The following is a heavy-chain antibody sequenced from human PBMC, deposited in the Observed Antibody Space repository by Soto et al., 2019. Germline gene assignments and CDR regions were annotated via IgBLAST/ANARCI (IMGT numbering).Heavy chain of an antibody. V-gene: IGHV4-59*01. CDR3: ARANAITFGGVIV. J-gene: IGHJ4*02. CDR1: GGSISSYY. Sequence: QVQLQESGPGLVKPSETLSLTCTVSGGSISSYYWSWIRQPPGKGLEWIGYIYYSGSTNYNPSLKSRVXXSXDXXKNPFSLKLSSVTAADTALYYFARANAITFGGVIVWGQGTLVTVSS. CDR2: IYYSGST. D-gene: IGHD3-16*02.